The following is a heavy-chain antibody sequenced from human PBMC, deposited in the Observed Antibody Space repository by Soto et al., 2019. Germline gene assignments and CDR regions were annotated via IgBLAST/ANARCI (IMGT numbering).Heavy chain of an antibody. CDR3: ATSIAARPGFDY. V-gene: IGHV1-18*01. D-gene: IGHD6-6*01. CDR1: GYTFTSYG. Sequence: ASVKVSCKASGYTFTSYGISWVRQAPGQGLEWMGWISACNGNTNYAQKLQGRVTMTTDTSTSTAYIELRSLGSDDTAVYYCATSIAARPGFDYWGQGTLVTVSS. J-gene: IGHJ4*02. CDR2: ISACNGNT.